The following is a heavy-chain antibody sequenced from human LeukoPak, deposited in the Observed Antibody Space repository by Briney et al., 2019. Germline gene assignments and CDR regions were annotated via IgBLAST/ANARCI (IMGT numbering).Heavy chain of an antibody. CDR1: GYTFTGYY. J-gene: IGHJ6*02. D-gene: IGHD3-22*01. Sequence: ASVKVSCKASGYTFTGYYMHWVRQAPGQGLEWMGWINPNSGGTNYAQKFQGRVTMTRDTSISTAYMELSRLRSDDTAVYYCARDLTGGRITMIASSYGMDVWGQGTTVTVSS. CDR3: ARDLTGGRITMIASSYGMDV. CDR2: INPNSGGT. V-gene: IGHV1-2*02.